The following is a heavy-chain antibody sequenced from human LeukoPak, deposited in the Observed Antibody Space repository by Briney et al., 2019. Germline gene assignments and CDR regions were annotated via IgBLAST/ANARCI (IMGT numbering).Heavy chain of an antibody. CDR3: ARGRGFWSGYWIHYYYMDV. CDR1: GGSFSGYY. CDR2: INHSGST. J-gene: IGHJ6*03. V-gene: IGHV4-34*01. Sequence: SETLSLTCAVYGGSFSGYYWSWIRQPPGKGLEWIGEINHSGSTNYNPSLKSRVTISVDTSKNQFSLKLSSVTAADTAVYYCARGRGFWSGYWIHYYYMDVWGKGTTVTVSS. D-gene: IGHD3-3*01.